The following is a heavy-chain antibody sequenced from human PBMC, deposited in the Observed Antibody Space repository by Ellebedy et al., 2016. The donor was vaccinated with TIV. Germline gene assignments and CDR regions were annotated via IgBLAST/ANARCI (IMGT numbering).Heavy chain of an antibody. V-gene: IGHV3-74*01. D-gene: IGHD2-21*02. CDR2: IKSDGIST. CDR3: AKYHPVVTTVQGFFHS. CDR1: GFTFSNYN. Sequence: PGGSLRLSCVASGFTFSNYNMNWVRQSPGKGPVWVSFIKSDGISTNYADSVRGRFTISRDNAKNMLYLQMSSLRVKDTAVYYCAKYHPVVTTVQGFFHSWGQGTLVTVSS. J-gene: IGHJ4*02.